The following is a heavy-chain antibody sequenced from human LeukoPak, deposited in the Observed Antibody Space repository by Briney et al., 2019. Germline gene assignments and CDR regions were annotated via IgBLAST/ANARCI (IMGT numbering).Heavy chain of an antibody. D-gene: IGHD5-18*01. Sequence: GGSLRLSCAASGFTFDDYGMSWVRQAPGKGLEWVANIKQDGSEKYYVDSVKGRFTISRDNAKNSLYLQMNSLRAEDTAVYYCARDAIDVYSYGYYYYYMDVWGKGTTVTVSS. CDR1: GFTFDDYG. V-gene: IGHV3-7*01. J-gene: IGHJ6*03. CDR2: IKQDGSEK. CDR3: ARDAIDVYSYGYYYYYMDV.